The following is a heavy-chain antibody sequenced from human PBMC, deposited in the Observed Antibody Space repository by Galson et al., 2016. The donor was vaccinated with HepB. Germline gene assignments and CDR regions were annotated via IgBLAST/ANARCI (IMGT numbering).Heavy chain of an antibody. CDR3: AKDQGNLRYYDWLTYDAVDI. Sequence: SLRLSCAASGFSVNTYAVNWVRQAPGKGLEWVAVLSTNGLSQHYADSVKGRFTISKDNSKNTLYLQMNSLRVEDTTIYYCAKDQGNLRYYDWLTYDAVDIWGQGTMFIVSS. J-gene: IGHJ3*02. CDR1: GFSVNTYA. V-gene: IGHV3-30-3*01. D-gene: IGHD3-9*01. CDR2: LSTNGLSQ.